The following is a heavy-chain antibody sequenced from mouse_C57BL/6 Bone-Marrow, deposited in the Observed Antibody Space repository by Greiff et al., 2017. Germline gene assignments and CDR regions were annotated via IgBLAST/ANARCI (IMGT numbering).Heavy chain of an antibody. D-gene: IGHD6-1*01. CDR2: INPSTGGT. CDR1: GYSFTGYY. V-gene: IGHV1-42*01. Sequence: EVQLQQSGPELVKPGASVKISCKASGYSFTGYYMYWVKQSPEKSLEWIGEINPSTGGTTYNQKFKAKATLTVDKSSSTAYMQLKSLTSEDSAVYYCARWPRAMDYWGQGTSVTVSS. J-gene: IGHJ4*01. CDR3: ARWPRAMDY.